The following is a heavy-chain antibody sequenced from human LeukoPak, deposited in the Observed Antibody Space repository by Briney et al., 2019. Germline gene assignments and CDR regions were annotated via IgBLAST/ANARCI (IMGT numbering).Heavy chain of an antibody. V-gene: IGHV3-23*01. CDR2: ISASGGST. J-gene: IGHJ4*02. Sequence: GGSLRLSCVASGFTFGNYAMSWVHQAPGKGLEWVLGISASGGSTFYADSVKGRFTVSRDNTKNTLYLQMSSLRAEDTAVYFCAKVSASYYVDYFDYWGQGTLVTVSS. CDR3: AKVSASYYVDYFDY. D-gene: IGHD1-26*01. CDR1: GFTFGNYA.